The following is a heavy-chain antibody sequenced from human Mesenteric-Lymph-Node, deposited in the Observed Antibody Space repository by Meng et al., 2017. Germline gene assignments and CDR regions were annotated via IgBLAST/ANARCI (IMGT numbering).Heavy chain of an antibody. CDR3: ASPGKTYGSGSYYEGLVYGMDV. CDR1: GCTFSSYA. J-gene: IGHJ6*02. V-gene: IGHV1-69*05. D-gene: IGHD3-10*01. CDR2: IIPIFGTA. Sequence: SVKVSCKASGCTFSSYAISWVRQAPGQGLEWMGGIIPIFGTANYAQKFQGRVTITTDESTSTAYMELSNLRSENTAVYYCASPGKTYGSGSYYEGLVYGMDVWGQGTTVTVSS.